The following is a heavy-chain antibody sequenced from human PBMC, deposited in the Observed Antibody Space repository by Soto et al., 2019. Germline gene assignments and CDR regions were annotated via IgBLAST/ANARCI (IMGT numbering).Heavy chain of an antibody. V-gene: IGHV1-18*01. CDR2: ISTYNGDA. D-gene: IGHD4-17*01. CDR1: GYTFSRSG. J-gene: IGHJ6*02. Sequence: QVQLVQSGAEVRKPGASVKVSCKTSGYTFSRSGISWVRQAPGQGLEWMGWISTYNGDANYAQKLQGRVTMTTDTSTSTAFMELGSLTSDDTAVYYCARSVSVPYYYYGLDVWGQWTTVTVSS. CDR3: ARSVSVPYYYYGLDV.